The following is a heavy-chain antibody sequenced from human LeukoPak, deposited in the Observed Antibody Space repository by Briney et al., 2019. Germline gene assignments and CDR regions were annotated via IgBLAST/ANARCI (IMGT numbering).Heavy chain of an antibody. CDR3: ARDRTYYRAQYYYYYMDV. CDR1: GFTFDDYG. D-gene: IGHD3-10*01. V-gene: IGHV3-20*04. Sequence: GGSLRLSCAASGFTFDDYGMSWLRQAPGKGLEWVSGINWNGGSTGYADSVKGRFTISRDNAKNSLYLQMNSLRAEDTALYYCARDRTYYRAQYYYYYMDVWGKGTTVTVPS. CDR2: INWNGGST. J-gene: IGHJ6*03.